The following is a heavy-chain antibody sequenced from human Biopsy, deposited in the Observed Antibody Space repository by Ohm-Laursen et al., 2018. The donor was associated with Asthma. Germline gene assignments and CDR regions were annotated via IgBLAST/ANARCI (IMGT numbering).Heavy chain of an antibody. CDR3: ARCQAGYSSGWSLLLKKIYYSGMDV. CDR1: GGTFSNFA. Sequence: SVKVSCNAPGGTFSNFAISWVRQAPGQGLEWLGGIMTVFGTTNYAQKFQGRVTITADESTSTAYMEVTSLRSEDTAIYYCARCQAGYSSGWSLLLKKIYYSGMDVWGQGTAVTVSS. CDR2: IMTVFGTT. V-gene: IGHV1-69*13. D-gene: IGHD6-19*01. J-gene: IGHJ6*02.